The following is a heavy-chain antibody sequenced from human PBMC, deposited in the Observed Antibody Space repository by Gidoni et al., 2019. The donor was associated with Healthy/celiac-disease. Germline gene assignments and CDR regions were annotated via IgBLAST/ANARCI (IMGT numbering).Heavy chain of an antibody. CDR1: GGSISSYY. CDR2: IYYSGST. J-gene: IGHJ4*02. V-gene: IGHV4-59*01. D-gene: IGHD2-21*01. Sequence: QVQLQESGPGLVTPSATLSLTCTVSGGSISSYYWSWIRQRPGKGLEWIGYIYYSGSTNYNPSLKSRVTIAVDTSKNQFSLKLSSVTAADTAVYYFAIFPPDYWGQGTLVTVSS. CDR3: AIFPPDY.